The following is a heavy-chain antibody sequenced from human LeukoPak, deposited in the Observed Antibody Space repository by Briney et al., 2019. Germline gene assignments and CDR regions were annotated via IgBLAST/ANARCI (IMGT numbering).Heavy chain of an antibody. CDR3: ATGVGGNRHFDY. V-gene: IGHV1-24*01. D-gene: IGHD4-23*01. Sequence: AASVKVSSKVSGYTLTELSMHWVRQAPGKGLEWMGGFDPEDGETIYAQKFQGRVTMTEDTSTDTAYMELSSLRSEDTAVYYCATGVGGNRHFDYWGQGTLVTVSS. CDR1: GYTLTELS. J-gene: IGHJ4*02. CDR2: FDPEDGET.